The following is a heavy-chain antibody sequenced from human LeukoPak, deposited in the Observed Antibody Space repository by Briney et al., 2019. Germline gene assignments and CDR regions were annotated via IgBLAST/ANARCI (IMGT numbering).Heavy chain of an antibody. V-gene: IGHV5-51*01. D-gene: IGHD2-2*01. CDR2: IYPGDSDT. Sequence: GESLKISCRGSGYRFTTYWIGWVRQTPGKGLEWMGIIYPGDSDTRYSPSFQGQDTMSADKSINTAYLQWSSLKASDTAMYYCARRQGCSSTSCPPDSWGQGTLVTVSS. CDR1: GYRFTTYW. CDR3: ARRQGCSSTSCPPDS. J-gene: IGHJ4*02.